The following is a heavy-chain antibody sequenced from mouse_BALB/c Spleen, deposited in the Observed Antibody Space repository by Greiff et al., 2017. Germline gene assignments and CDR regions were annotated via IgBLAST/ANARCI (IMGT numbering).Heavy chain of an antibody. CDR2: IYPGNVNT. Sequence: QVQLKESGPELVKPGASVRISCKASGYTFTSYYIHWVKQRPGQGLEWIGWIYPGNVNTKYNEKFKGKATLTADKSSSTAYMQLSGLTSEDSAVYFCARLDYGWGQGTSVTVSS. D-gene: IGHD1-1*01. J-gene: IGHJ4*01. CDR1: GYTFTSYY. V-gene: IGHV1S56*01. CDR3: ARLDYG.